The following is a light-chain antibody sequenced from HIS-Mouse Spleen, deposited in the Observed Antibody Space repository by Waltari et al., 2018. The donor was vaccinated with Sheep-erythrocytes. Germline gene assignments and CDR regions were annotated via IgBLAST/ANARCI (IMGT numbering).Light chain of an antibody. Sequence: QSALTQPRSVSGYPGQSVTTSCTGTSSYVGCYNYVSWYQQHPGKAPNLMIYDVSKRPSGVPDRFSGSKSGNTASLTISGLQAEDEADYYCCSYAGSYNHVFATGTKVTVL. CDR3: CSYAGSYNHV. CDR1: SSYVGCYNY. J-gene: IGLJ1*01. CDR2: DVS. V-gene: IGLV2-11*01.